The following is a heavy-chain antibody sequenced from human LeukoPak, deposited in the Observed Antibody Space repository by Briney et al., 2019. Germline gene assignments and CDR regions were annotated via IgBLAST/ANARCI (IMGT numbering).Heavy chain of an antibody. V-gene: IGHV3-21*01. CDR2: ISSSSSYI. CDR3: ARDDEVAAFDI. Sequence: ETLSLTCTVSGGSISSSSYYWGWVRQAPGKGLEWVSSISSSSSYIYYADSVKGRFTISRDNAKNSLYLQMNSLRAEDTAAYYCARDDEVAAFDIWGQGTMVTVSS. D-gene: IGHD2-15*01. J-gene: IGHJ3*02. CDR1: GGSISSSSYY.